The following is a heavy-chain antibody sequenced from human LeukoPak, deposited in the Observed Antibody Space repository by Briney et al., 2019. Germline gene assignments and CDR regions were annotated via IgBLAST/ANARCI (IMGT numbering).Heavy chain of an antibody. Sequence: SGGSLRLSCAASGFTFSSYAMHWVRQAPGKGLEWMAVRSYDGSNKYYGDSVKGRFTISRDTSQNTLYLQMNSLRPEDTAVFYCARGLNYYDSSGYYPYFDYWGQGTLVTVSS. CDR2: RSYDGSNK. J-gene: IGHJ4*02. D-gene: IGHD3-22*01. V-gene: IGHV3-30*04. CDR3: ARGLNYYDSSGYYPYFDY. CDR1: GFTFSSYA.